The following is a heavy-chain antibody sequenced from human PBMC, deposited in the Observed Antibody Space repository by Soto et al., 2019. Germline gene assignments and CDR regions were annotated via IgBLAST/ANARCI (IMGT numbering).Heavy chain of an antibody. J-gene: IGHJ5*02. CDR2: ASARNTNT. V-gene: IGHV3-23*01. Sequence: EVQLLESGGGLVQPGGSLRLSCAASGFTFSSHVMSWVRQAPWKGLEWVSAASARNTNTYYADSVRGRFTISRDNSKSTVYLQLDSLRVEDTAVHYCARDVTSHGPRGYSSAWYGWFDPWGQGTLVVVSS. CDR1: GFTFSSHV. CDR3: ARDVTSHGPRGYSSAWYGWFDP. D-gene: IGHD6-19*01.